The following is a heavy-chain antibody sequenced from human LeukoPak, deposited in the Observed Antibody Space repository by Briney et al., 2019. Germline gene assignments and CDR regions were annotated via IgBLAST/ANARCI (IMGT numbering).Heavy chain of an antibody. D-gene: IGHD3-16*01. CDR2: VGTGGDDI. CDR3: VRGGRGRDGYYDC. CDR1: GYTFPSYS. J-gene: IGHJ4*01. V-gene: IGHV3-21*05. Sequence: PGGSLRLSCAASGYTFPSYSVNWVRQSPGKGLEWISYVGTGGDDIYYADSVTGRLTISRDNAEKSVCLQMNSLRVEDTAVYYCVRGGRGRDGYYDCWEQATQVTVSS.